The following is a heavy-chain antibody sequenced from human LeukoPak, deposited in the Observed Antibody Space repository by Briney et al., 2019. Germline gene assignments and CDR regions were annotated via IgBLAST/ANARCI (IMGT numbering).Heavy chain of an antibody. J-gene: IGHJ5*02. Sequence: GGSLRLSCAASGFTFSSYAMSWVRQAPGKGLEWVSAISGSGGSTYYADSVKGRFTISRDNSKNTPYLQMNSLRAEDTAVYYCAKDQSRYFYDSSAYPRNWFDPWGQGTLVTVSS. CDR2: ISGSGGST. CDR3: AKDQSRYFYDSSAYPRNWFDP. V-gene: IGHV3-23*01. D-gene: IGHD3-22*01. CDR1: GFTFSSYA.